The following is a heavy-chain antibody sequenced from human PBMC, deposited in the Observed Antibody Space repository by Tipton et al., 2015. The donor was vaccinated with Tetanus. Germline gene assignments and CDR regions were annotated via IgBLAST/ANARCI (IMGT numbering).Heavy chain of an antibody. D-gene: IGHD3-10*01. V-gene: IGHV4-39*07. CDR1: GGSIRSSSYY. J-gene: IGHJ5*02. Sequence: TLSLTCTVSGGSIRSSSYYWGWIRQPPGKGLEWIGSIYYSGSTYYNPSLKSRVTISVDTSKNQFSLKLSSVTAADTAVYYCARDRGWFDPWGQGTLVTVSS. CDR3: ARDRGWFDP. CDR2: IYYSGST.